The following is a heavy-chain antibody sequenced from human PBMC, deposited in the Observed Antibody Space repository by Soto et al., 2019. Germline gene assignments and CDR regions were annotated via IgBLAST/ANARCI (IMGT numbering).Heavy chain of an antibody. CDR1: EYSFANQW. Sequence: WEALKISCNGSEYSFANQWIGWVRQMPWKGLEWGGIISPETSRTLYSPSFQGQVTISVDKYISTAYLQWNSLKASDTAMDYCTQRLNDVSKPNPWLDSWGQGTLVTVSS. CDR3: TQRLNDVSKPNPWLDS. J-gene: IGHJ5*01. V-gene: IGHV5-51*01. CDR2: ISPETSRT. D-gene: IGHD1-1*01.